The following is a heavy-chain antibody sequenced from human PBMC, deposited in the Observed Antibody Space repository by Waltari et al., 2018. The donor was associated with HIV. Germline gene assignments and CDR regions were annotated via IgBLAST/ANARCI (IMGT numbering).Heavy chain of an antibody. D-gene: IGHD2-21*02. Sequence: QVQLQESGPGLVKPSETLSLTCAVSGHSISNAYYWGWIRQPPGKGLEWIGSIYHNGSTSYYTPSLKSRVTIPLDTSKNHFSLKLRSVTAADTAVYYCAGHLDYGGNLYFFDYWGQGTLVTVSS. CDR2: IYHNGSTS. V-gene: IGHV4-38-2*01. J-gene: IGHJ4*02. CDR1: GHSISNAYY. CDR3: AGHLDYGGNLYFFDY.